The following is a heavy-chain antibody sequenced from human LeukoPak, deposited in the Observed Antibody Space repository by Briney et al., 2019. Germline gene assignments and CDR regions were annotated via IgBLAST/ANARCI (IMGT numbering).Heavy chain of an antibody. CDR1: GGTFSSYA. CDR2: IIPIFGTA. D-gene: IGHD5-24*01. Sequence: EASVKVSCKASGGTFSSYAISWVRQAPGQGLEWMGGIIPIFGTANYAQKFQGRVTITADESTSTAYMELSSLRSEDTAVYYRAREWPLEMATRAFDLWGRGTLVTVSS. CDR3: AREWPLEMATRAFDL. V-gene: IGHV1-69*13. J-gene: IGHJ2*01.